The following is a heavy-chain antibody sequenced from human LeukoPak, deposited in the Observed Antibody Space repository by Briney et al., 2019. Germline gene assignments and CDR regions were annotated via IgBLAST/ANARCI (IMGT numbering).Heavy chain of an antibody. CDR2: IKEDGSEK. CDR1: GFTFSSYW. J-gene: IGHJ4*02. V-gene: IGHV3-7*01. D-gene: IGHD6-13*01. Sequence: GGSLRLSCAASGFTFSSYWMSWVRQAPGKGLEWVANIKEDGSEKYYVDSVKGRFTVSRDNAKNSLYLQMNSLRPEDTAVYYCARIGYSSSCTDYWGQGALLTVAS. CDR3: ARIGYSSSCTDY.